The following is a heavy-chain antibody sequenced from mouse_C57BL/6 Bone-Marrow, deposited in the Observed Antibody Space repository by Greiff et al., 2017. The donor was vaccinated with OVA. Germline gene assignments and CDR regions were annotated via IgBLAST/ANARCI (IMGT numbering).Heavy chain of an antibody. CDR2: IYPGSGST. CDR3: ARQGYYGSRPWFAY. V-gene: IGHV1-55*01. D-gene: IGHD1-1*01. CDR1: GYTFTSYW. J-gene: IGHJ3*01. Sequence: VQLQQPGAELVKPGASVKMSCKASGYTFTSYWITWVKQRPGQGLEWIGDIYPGSGSTNYNEKFKSKATLTVDTSSSTAYMQLSSLTSEDSAVYYCARQGYYGSRPWFAYWGQGTLVTVSA.